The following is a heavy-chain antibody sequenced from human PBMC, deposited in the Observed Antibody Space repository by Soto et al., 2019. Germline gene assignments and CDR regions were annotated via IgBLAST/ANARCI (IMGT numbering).Heavy chain of an antibody. D-gene: IGHD5-18*01. CDR2: IYYSGST. V-gene: IGHV4-61*08. Sequence: SETLSLTCTVSGGSVSSGDYHWSWIRQPPGKGLEWIGYIYYSGSTNYNPSLKSRVSISLDTSKNQFSLRLTSVTAADTAVYYCARIPVDTYMINWFDPWGQGTLVTVSS. J-gene: IGHJ5*02. CDR3: ARIPVDTYMINWFDP. CDR1: GGSVSSGDYH.